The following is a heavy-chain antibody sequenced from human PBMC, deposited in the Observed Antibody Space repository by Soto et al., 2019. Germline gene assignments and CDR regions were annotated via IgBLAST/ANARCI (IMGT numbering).Heavy chain of an antibody. V-gene: IGHV4-34*01. J-gene: IGHJ6*02. Sequence: SETLSLTCAVYGGSFSGYYWSWIRQPPGKGLEWIGEINHSGSTNYNPSLKSRVTISVDTSKNQFSLKLSSVTAADTAVYYCARGLPYDYVWGSYRSYGMDVWGQGTTVTV. CDR1: GGSFSGYY. CDR2: INHSGST. CDR3: ARGLPYDYVWGSYRSYGMDV. D-gene: IGHD3-16*02.